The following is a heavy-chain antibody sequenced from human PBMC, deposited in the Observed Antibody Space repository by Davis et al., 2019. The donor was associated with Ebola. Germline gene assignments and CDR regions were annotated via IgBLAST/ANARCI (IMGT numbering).Heavy chain of an antibody. CDR3: ARDGRMIGYGSGNRLPYYGMDV. CDR1: GYIFSNYD. V-gene: IGHV1-8*01. Sequence: ASVKVSCKASGYIFSNYDINWVRQASGQGLEWMGWMNPYSGHTGYVEKFKGRVSMTRDSSITTAYMELSSLRSEDTAVYYCARDGRMIGYGSGNRLPYYGMDVWGQGTTVTVSS. J-gene: IGHJ6*02. CDR2: MNPYSGHT. D-gene: IGHD3-10*01.